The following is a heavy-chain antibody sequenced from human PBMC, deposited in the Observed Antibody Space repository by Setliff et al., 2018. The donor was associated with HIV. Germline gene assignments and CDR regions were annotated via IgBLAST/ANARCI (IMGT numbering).Heavy chain of an antibody. Sequence: GASVKVSCKASGYTFTSYGISWVRQAPGQGLEWMGWISAYNGNTNYAQKLQGRVTMTTDTSTSTAYMELRSLRSDDTAVYYCARQPPPEMATTFSFDYWGQGTLVTVSS. CDR2: ISAYNGNT. D-gene: IGHD1-1*01. CDR1: GYTFTSYG. CDR3: ARQPPPEMATTFSFDY. V-gene: IGHV1-18*01. J-gene: IGHJ4*02.